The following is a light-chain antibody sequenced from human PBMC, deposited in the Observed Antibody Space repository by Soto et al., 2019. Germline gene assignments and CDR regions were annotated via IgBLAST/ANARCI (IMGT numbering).Light chain of an antibody. J-gene: IGLJ3*02. CDR3: AAWDDSLPGPMM. CDR1: IPNVGVYKL. Sequence: QSVLTQPASVSGSPGQSITLSCTGTIPNVGVYKLVSWYQQHPGKAPKLIIYDGSKRPSGVSNRFSGSKSGNAASLTISGLQAEDEDDDICAAWDDSLPGPMMFGGGTKLTVL. V-gene: IGLV2-23*01. CDR2: DGS.